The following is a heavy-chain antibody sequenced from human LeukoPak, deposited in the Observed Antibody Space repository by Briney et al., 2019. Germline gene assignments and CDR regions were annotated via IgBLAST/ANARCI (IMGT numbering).Heavy chain of an antibody. D-gene: IGHD3-9*01. CDR3: ARPRDFDWYAFDI. V-gene: IGHV5-51*01. Sequence: GESLKISCKGSGYSFTSYWIGWVRQMPGKGLEWMGIIYPGDSDTRYSTSFQGQVTISDDKSISTGYLQWSSLKASDTAMYYCARPRDFDWYAFDIWGQGTMVTVSS. J-gene: IGHJ3*02. CDR2: IYPGDSDT. CDR1: GYSFTSYW.